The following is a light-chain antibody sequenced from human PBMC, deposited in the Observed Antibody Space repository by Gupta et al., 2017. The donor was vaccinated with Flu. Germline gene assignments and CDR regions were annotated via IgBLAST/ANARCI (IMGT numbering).Light chain of an antibody. V-gene: IGLV2-14*04. Sequence: GTSSDVGGYNYVSWYQQHPGKAPKLMIYDVSNRPSGVSNRFSGSKSGNTASLTISGLQAEDEADYYCSSYTSSSVVFGGGTKLTVL. J-gene: IGLJ2*01. CDR3: SSYTSSSVV. CDR1: SSDVGGYNY. CDR2: DVS.